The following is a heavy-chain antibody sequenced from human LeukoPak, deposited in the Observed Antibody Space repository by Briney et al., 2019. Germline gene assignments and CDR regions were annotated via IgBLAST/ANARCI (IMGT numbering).Heavy chain of an antibody. J-gene: IGHJ4*02. D-gene: IGHD3-10*01. V-gene: IGHV4-61*02. CDR1: GGSISSGSYY. CDR2: IYTSGST. CDR3: ASFMVRGDERTD. Sequence: SQTLSLTCTVSGGSISSGSYYWSWIRQPAGKGLEWIGRIYTSGSTNYNPSLKSRVTISVDTSKNQFSLKLSSVTAADTAVYYCASFMVRGDERTDWGQGTLVTVSS.